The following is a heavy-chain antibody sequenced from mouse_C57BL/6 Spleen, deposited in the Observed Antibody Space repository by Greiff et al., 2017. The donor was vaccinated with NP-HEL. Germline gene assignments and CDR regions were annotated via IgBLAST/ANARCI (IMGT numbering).Heavy chain of an antibody. Sequence: EVKLMESEGGLVQPGSSMKLSCTASGFTFSDYYMAWVRQVPEKGLEWVANINYDGSSTYYLDSLKSRFIISRDNAKNILYLQMSSLKSEDTATYYCARAPANWVFDYWGQGTTLTVSS. CDR2: INYDGSST. J-gene: IGHJ2*01. CDR1: GFTFSDYY. D-gene: IGHD4-1*01. V-gene: IGHV5-16*01. CDR3: ARAPANWVFDY.